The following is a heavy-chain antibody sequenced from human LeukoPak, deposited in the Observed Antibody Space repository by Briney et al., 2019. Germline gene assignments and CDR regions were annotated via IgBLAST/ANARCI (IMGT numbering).Heavy chain of an antibody. CDR2: IYHSGST. D-gene: IGHD6-19*01. Sequence: SETLSLTCAVSGGSISSSNRWSWVRQPPGKGLEWIGEIYHSGSTNYNPSLKSRVTISVDKSKNQFSLKLSSVTAADTAVYYCARGTLYRGWSYHLDFWGQGSQVTVSS. V-gene: IGHV4-4*02. CDR1: GGSISSSNR. CDR3: ARGTLYRGWSYHLDF. J-gene: IGHJ4*02.